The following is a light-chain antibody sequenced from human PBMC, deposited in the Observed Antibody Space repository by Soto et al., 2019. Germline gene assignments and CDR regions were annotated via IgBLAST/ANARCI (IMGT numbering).Light chain of an antibody. V-gene: IGKV1-5*03. J-gene: IGKJ3*01. CDR2: KAS. CDR3: QHYNSYSEFS. CDR1: QSINSW. Sequence: DIQMTQSPSTVSASVGDRVTITCRASQSINSWLAWYQQKPGKAPKLLIYKASTLESGVPSRFSGSGSGTELTLTISCLQPDDFATYYCQHYNSYSEFSFGPGTKVDIK.